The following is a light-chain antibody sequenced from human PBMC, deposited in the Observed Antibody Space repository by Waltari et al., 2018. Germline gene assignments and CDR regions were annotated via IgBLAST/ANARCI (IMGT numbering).Light chain of an antibody. J-gene: IGLJ2*01. Sequence: QSVLTQPPSVSASPGQKVPIPCPGTSSNIGSNYVYWYQHLPGTAPKLLISDNNKRPSGIPDRFSGSKSGASATLGITGLQTGDEADYYCGTWESSLSPYVVFGGGTKLTVL. CDR3: GTWESSLSPYVV. CDR1: SSNIGSNY. CDR2: DNN. V-gene: IGLV1-51*01.